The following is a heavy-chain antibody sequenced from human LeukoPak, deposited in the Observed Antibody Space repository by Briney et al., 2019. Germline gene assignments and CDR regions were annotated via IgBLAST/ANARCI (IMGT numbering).Heavy chain of an antibody. J-gene: IGHJ3*02. CDR3: AKGRYYHDNSDAFEI. CDR2: ISGSGGST. V-gene: IGHV3-23*01. Sequence: GGSLRLSCAASGFTFSSYAISWVRQAPGKGLEWVSAISGSGGSTYYADSVKGRFTISRDNSKNTLYLQMNSLRAEDTAVYQCAKGRYYHDNSDAFEIWAKGQWSASLQ. CDR1: GFTFSSYA. D-gene: IGHD3-22*01.